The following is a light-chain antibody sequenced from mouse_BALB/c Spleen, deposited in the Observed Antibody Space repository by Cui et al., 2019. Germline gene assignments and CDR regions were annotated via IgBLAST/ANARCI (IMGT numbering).Light chain of an antibody. J-gene: IGKJ4*01. Sequence: DNVLTQSPAIMAASLGQKVTMTCSASSSVSSSYLHWYQQKSGASPKPLIHRTSNLASGVPARFSGSGSGTSYSLTISSVEAKDDATYYCQQWSGYPFTFGSGTKLEIK. CDR1: SSVSSSY. CDR3: QQWSGYPFT. CDR2: RTS. V-gene: IGKV4-58*01.